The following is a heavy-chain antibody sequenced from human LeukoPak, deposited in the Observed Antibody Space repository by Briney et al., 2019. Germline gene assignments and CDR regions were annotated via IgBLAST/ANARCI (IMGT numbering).Heavy chain of an antibody. J-gene: IGHJ3*02. Sequence: GGSLRLSCAASGFTVSSNYMSWVRQAPGKGLVWVSRINSDGSSTSYADSVKGRFTISRDNAKNTLYLQMNSLRAGDTAVYYCARSFGEFGNAFDIWGQGTVVTVSS. CDR1: GFTVSSNY. D-gene: IGHD3-10*01. CDR2: INSDGSST. V-gene: IGHV3-74*01. CDR3: ARSFGEFGNAFDI.